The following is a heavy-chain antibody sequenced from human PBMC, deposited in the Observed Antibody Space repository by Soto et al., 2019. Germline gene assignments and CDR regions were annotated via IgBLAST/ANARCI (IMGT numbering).Heavy chain of an antibody. CDR1: GYTFNTYD. J-gene: IGHJ4*02. CDR2: MNPISGNT. Sequence: ASVNVSCKASGYTFNTYDISWVRHATGQGLEWMGWMNPISGNTGYAQKFQGRVTMTRNTSITTAYMELSSLRSNDTAVYYCAIRKERSGPYYLDYWGQGTRVTVSS. CDR3: AIRKERSGPYYLDY. V-gene: IGHV1-8*01. D-gene: IGHD6-25*01.